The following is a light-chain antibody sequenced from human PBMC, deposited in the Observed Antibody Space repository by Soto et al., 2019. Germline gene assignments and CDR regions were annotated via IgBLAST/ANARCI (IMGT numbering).Light chain of an antibody. CDR2: KNN. V-gene: IGLV1-47*01. Sequence: QSVLTQPPSASGTPGQRVTISCSGSSSNIGSNYVYWYQQLPGMAPKVLIYKNNQRPSGVPDRFSGFKSGTSASLVISGLRSEDEADYSCAVWDDSLSGVVFGGGTKLTVL. CDR3: AVWDDSLSGVV. CDR1: SSNIGSNY. J-gene: IGLJ2*01.